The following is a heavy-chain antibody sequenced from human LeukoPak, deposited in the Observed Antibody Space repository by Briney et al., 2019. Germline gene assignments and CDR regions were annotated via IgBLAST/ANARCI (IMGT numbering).Heavy chain of an antibody. CDR2: IYYSGST. D-gene: IGHD2/OR15-2a*01. CDR1: GGSISSYY. Sequence: SETLSLTCTVSGGSISSYYWSWIRQPPGKGLEWIGYIYYSGSTNYNPSLKSRVTISVDTSKNQFSLKLSSVTAADTAVYYCARDFLYGDNWFDPWGQGTLVTVSS. CDR3: ARDFLYGDNWFDP. V-gene: IGHV4-59*01. J-gene: IGHJ5*02.